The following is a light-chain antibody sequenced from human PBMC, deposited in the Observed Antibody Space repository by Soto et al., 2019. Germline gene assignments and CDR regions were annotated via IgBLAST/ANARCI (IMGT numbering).Light chain of an antibody. CDR3: HLYNTYSPT. CDR2: KAS. CDR1: QTIGTW. J-gene: IGKJ2*01. Sequence: DIQLTQSPSTLSASVGDRVIITCRASQTIGTWLAWYQESPGKATKIIIYKASTLERGVPSRFSGSGSGTEFTLSISNLQPEDFATYYCHLYNTYSPTLGQGTKLDI. V-gene: IGKV1-5*03.